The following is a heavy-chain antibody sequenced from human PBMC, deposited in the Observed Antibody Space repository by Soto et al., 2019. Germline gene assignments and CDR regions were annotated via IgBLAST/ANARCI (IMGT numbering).Heavy chain of an antibody. CDR2: ISYDGSNK. D-gene: IGHD2-15*01. CDR1: GFTFSSYA. J-gene: IGHJ5*02. V-gene: IGHV3-30-3*01. Sequence: GGSLRLSCAASGFTFSSYAMHWVRQAPGKGLEWVAVISYDGSNKYYADSVKGRFTISRDNSKNTLYLQMNSLRAEDTAVYYCARDLCSGGSCYSNWFDPWGQGTLVTVSS. CDR3: ARDLCSGGSCYSNWFDP.